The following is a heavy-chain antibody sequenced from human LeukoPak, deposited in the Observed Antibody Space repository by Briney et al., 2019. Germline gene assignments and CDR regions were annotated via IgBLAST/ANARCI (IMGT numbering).Heavy chain of an antibody. CDR1: GYTFTSYG. D-gene: IGHD2-2*01. V-gene: IGHV1-18*01. CDR3: ARAGRNHIVVVPAATSADY. Sequence: GASVKVSCKASGYTFTSYGISWVRQAPGQGLEWMGWISAYNGNTNYAQKLQGRVTMTTDTSTSTAYMELRSLRSDDTAVYYCARAGRNHIVVVPAATSADYWGQGTLVTVSS. J-gene: IGHJ4*02. CDR2: ISAYNGNT.